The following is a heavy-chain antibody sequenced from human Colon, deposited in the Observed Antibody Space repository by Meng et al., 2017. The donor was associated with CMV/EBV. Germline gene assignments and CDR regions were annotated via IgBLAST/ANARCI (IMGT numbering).Heavy chain of an antibody. V-gene: IGHV4-39*07. CDR2: IYYSGST. D-gene: IGHD6-13*01. CDR1: GGSISSSSYY. CDR3: ARAAAAGEYYFDY. J-gene: IGHJ4*02. Sequence: QQVQGWGPGQLRPSETLSPPCTVSGGSISSSSYYWGWIRQPPGKGLEWIGSIYYSGSTYYNPSLKSRVTISVDTSKNQFSLKLSSVTAADTAVYYCARAAAAGEYYFDYWGQGTLVTVSS.